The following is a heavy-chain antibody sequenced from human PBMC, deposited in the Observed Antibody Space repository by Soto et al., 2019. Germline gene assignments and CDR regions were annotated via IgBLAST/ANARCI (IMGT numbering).Heavy chain of an antibody. CDR3: AHSDGGYEIIYFDF. J-gene: IGHJ4*02. Sequence: SGPTLVNPTQTLTLTCTFSGFSFSTAGVAVGWIRQTPGGALEWLTLIYYNVDRRFSPSLKTGLNITGDTSKNQVVLSLTNVDPGDTATYFCAHSDGGYEIIYFDFWGQGIPVTVSS. V-gene: IGHV2-5*01. CDR2: IYYNVDR. D-gene: IGHD5-12*01. CDR1: GFSFSTAGVA.